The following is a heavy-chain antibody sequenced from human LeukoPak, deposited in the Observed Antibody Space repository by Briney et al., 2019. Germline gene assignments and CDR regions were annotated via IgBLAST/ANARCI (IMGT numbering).Heavy chain of an antibody. Sequence: GGSLRLSCAASGFTFSSYWVSWVRQAPGKGLEWVANIKQDGSEKYYVDSVKGRFTISRDNAKNSLYLQMNSLRAEDTAVYYCARDPPLWSGYPDVFDLWGQGTMVTVSS. J-gene: IGHJ3*01. CDR2: IKQDGSEK. V-gene: IGHV3-7*01. D-gene: IGHD3-3*01. CDR3: ARDPPLWSGYPDVFDL. CDR1: GFTFSSYW.